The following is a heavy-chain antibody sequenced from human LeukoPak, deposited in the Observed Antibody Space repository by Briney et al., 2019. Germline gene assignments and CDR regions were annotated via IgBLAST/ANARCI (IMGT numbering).Heavy chain of an antibody. D-gene: IGHD5-12*01. CDR2: IYPSDSDT. J-gene: IGHJ4*01. CDR1: GYSFTNYW. Sequence: GESLKISCKGSGYSFTNYWIDWVRQMPGKGLEWMGIIYPSDSDTRNSPSFQGQVTISADKSSSTAYLQWSSLKASDSAMYYCARTGYSGYEFDYWGHGTLVTVSS. CDR3: ARTGYSGYEFDY. V-gene: IGHV5-51*01.